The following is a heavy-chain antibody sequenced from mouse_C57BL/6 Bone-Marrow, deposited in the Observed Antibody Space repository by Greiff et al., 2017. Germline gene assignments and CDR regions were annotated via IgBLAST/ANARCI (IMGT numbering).Heavy chain of an antibody. CDR3: SSGSSGYESD. J-gene: IGHJ2*01. CDR2: IYPRSGNT. CDR1: GYTFTSYG. Sequence: LVESGAELVRPGASVKLSCKASGYTFTSYGISWVKQRTGQGLEWIGDIYPRSGNTYYNEKFKGKATLTADKSSSTAYMELRSLTSDDSAVYFCSSGSSGYESDWGQGTTLTVSS. D-gene: IGHD3-2*02. V-gene: IGHV1-81*01.